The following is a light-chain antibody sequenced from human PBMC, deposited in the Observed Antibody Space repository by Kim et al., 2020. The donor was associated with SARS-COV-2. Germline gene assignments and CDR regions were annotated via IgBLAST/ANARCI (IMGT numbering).Light chain of an antibody. CDR3: QQYGRSPRT. V-gene: IGKV3-20*01. J-gene: IGKJ1*01. CDR1: QSVTSTY. CDR2: GAS. Sequence: EIVLTQSPGTLSLSPGERATLSCRASQSVTSTYLAWYQQRPGQAPRVLIYGASSRATGIPDRFSGSGSGTDFTLTISRLEPEDFAVYYCQQYGRSPRTFGQGTKVDIK.